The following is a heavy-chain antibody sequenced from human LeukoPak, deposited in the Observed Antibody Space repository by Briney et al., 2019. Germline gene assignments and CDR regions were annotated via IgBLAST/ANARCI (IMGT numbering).Heavy chain of an antibody. CDR2: IRSKADNDAT. D-gene: IGHD6-6*01. V-gene: IGHV3-73*01. CDR3: VKASSSSPQYNWFDA. J-gene: IGHJ5*02. Sequence: GGSLRLSCAASGFTFSGSVMLWVRQASGRGLEWVGRIRSKADNDATAYAASVKGRFTISRDDSRNTAYLQMNSLRAEDTALYYCVKASSSSPQYNWFDAWGQGTLVTVSS. CDR1: GFTFSGSV.